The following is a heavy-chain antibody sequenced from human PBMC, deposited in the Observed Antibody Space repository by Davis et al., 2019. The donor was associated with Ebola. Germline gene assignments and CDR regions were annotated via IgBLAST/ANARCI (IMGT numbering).Heavy chain of an antibody. CDR2: IKPILGVA. D-gene: IGHD1/OR15-1a*01. Sequence: AASVKVSCKASGGTFSGYTFSWVRQAPGQGLDWMGRIKPILGVADYAQNFQGRVTITADKSTVTVYLKLSSLRSEDTAVYYCSEQGFRGHNYFDSWGQGTLVTVSS. J-gene: IGHJ4*02. V-gene: IGHV1-69*02. CDR3: SEQGFRGHNYFDS. CDR1: GGTFSGYT.